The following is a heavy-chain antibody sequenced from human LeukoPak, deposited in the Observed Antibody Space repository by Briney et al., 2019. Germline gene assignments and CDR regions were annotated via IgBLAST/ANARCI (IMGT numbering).Heavy chain of an antibody. CDR1: GGTFSSYA. CDR3: ARDGDSPINSGSYYNWFDP. CDR2: IISIFGIA. J-gene: IGHJ5*02. Sequence: SVKVSCKASGGTFSSYAISWVRQAPGQGLEWMGRIISIFGIANYAQKFQGRVTITADKSTSTAYMELSSLRSEDTAVYYCARDGDSPINSGSYYNWFDPWGQGTLVTVSS. D-gene: IGHD3-10*01. V-gene: IGHV1-69*04.